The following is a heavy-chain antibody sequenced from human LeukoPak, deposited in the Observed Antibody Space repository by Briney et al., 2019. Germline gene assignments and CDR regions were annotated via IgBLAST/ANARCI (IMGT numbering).Heavy chain of an antibody. D-gene: IGHD1-26*01. CDR1: GYTFTGYY. J-gene: IGHJ4*02. Sequence: GASVKVSCKASGYTFTGYYMHWVRQAPGQGLKWMGWINPNSGGTNYAQKFQGRVTMTRDTSISTAYMELSRLRSDDTAVYYCARDKSDSGSYSFDYWGQGTLVTVSS. CDR3: ARDKSDSGSYSFDY. V-gene: IGHV1-2*02. CDR2: INPNSGGT.